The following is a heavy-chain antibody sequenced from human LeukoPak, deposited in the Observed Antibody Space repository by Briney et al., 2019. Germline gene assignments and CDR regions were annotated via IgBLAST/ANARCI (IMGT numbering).Heavy chain of an antibody. CDR3: ARLTGYQQPTGAYYYYMDV. CDR2: IYASGGT. CDR1: GGSISDYY. Sequence: PSETLSLTCTVSGGSISDYYWSWIRQPPGKGLEYIGYIYASGGTNYNPSPKSRVTISVDTSKNQFSLRLGSVTAADTAMYYCARLTGYQQPTGAYYYYMDVWGKGTTVTVSS. V-gene: IGHV4-4*09. J-gene: IGHJ6*03. D-gene: IGHD6-13*01.